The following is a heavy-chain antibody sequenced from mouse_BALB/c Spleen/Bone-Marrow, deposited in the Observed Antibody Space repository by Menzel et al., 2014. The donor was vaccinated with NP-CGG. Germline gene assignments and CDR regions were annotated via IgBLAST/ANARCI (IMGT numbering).Heavy chain of an antibody. CDR3: ANYYFSSGLFAY. D-gene: IGHD1-1*01. CDR1: GFNIKDTY. CDR2: IDPANGNT. J-gene: IGHJ3*01. Sequence: VQLQQSGAELVKPGASVKLSCTASGFNIKDTYMHWVKQRPEQGLEWIGRIDPANGNTKYDPKFQGKATITADKSSNTAYLQLSSLTSEDTAVYYCANYYFSSGLFAYWGQGTLVTVSA. V-gene: IGHV14-3*02.